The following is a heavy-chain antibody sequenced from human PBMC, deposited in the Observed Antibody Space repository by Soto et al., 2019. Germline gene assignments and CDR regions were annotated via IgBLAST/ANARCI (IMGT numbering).Heavy chain of an antibody. CDR3: ARQLKTDTAMVTDWYFDL. Sequence: SETLSLTCTVSGGSISSGDYYWSWIRQPPGKGLEWIGYIYYSGSTYYNPSLKSRVTISVDTSKNQFSLKLSSVTAADTAVYYCARQLKTDTAMVTDWYFDLWGRGTLVTVSS. J-gene: IGHJ2*01. D-gene: IGHD5-18*01. V-gene: IGHV4-30-4*01. CDR1: GGSISSGDYY. CDR2: IYYSGST.